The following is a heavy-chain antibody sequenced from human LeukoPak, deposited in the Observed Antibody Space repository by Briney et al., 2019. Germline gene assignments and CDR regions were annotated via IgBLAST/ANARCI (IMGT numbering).Heavy chain of an antibody. Sequence: GGSLRLSCADSGFTFSSYWMNWVRQAPGKGLEWVANIKHDGIEKYYVDSVKGRFTISRDNAKNSLYLQMNSLRVDDTAIYYCAKDHANTPVVINWGQGILVSVSS. J-gene: IGHJ4*02. D-gene: IGHD2-21*01. V-gene: IGHV3-7*03. CDR3: AKDHANTPVVIN. CDR2: IKHDGIEK. CDR1: GFTFSSYW.